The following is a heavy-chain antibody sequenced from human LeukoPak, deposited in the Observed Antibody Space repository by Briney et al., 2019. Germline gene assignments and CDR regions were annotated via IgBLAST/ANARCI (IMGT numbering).Heavy chain of an antibody. Sequence: SETPSLTCTVSGDSISSSSYYWGWIRQPPGKGLERIGRFYYSGSTYYNPSLKSRDTISVDTSKNQFSLKLSSVTAADTAVYYCARDQGGYYYGSSGYPDYWGQGTLVTVSS. CDR1: GDSISSSSYY. D-gene: IGHD3-22*01. CDR2: FYYSGST. CDR3: ARDQGGYYYGSSGYPDY. J-gene: IGHJ4*01. V-gene: IGHV4-39*07.